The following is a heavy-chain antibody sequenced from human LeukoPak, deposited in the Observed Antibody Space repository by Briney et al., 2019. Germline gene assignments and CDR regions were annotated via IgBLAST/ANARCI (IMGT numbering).Heavy chain of an antibody. CDR3: ARGHITGYCRDS. CDR1: GFTFSSYA. J-gene: IGHJ4*02. V-gene: IGHV3-23*01. Sequence: GGSLRLSCAASGFTFSSYAMSWVRQAPGKGLEWVSAISGSGGSTYYADSVKGRFTISRDNAKNTLYLQMNSLRAEDSAVYYCARGHITGYCRDSWGQGTLVTVSS. D-gene: IGHD3-9*01. CDR2: ISGSGGST.